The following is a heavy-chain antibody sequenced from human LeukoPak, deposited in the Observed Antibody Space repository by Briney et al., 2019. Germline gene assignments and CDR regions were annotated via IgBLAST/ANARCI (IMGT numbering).Heavy chain of an antibody. CDR1: GFTFSDYY. J-gene: IGHJ4*02. Sequence: GGSLRLSCAASGFTFSDYYLSWVRQAPGKGLEWVSFISPSSSYTNYADSVKGRFTISRDNAKNSLYLQMSSLRAEDTAVYYCGRGSSLHGDVDYWGQGTLVTVSS. CDR2: ISPSSSYT. D-gene: IGHD3-10*01. V-gene: IGHV3-11*05. CDR3: GRGSSLHGDVDY.